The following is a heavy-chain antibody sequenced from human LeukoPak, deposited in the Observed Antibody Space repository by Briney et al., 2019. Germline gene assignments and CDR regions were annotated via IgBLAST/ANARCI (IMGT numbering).Heavy chain of an antibody. CDR2: IYYSGTT. D-gene: IGHD6-19*01. Sequence: SETLSLTCTVSGGSISSYYWNWIRQPPGKGLEWIGYIYYSGTTNYNPSLKSRVSISTDTSKNQVFLQLRSLTAADTAMYYCASTGYSSGWHAFDIWGQGTMVTVSS. CDR3: ASTGYSSGWHAFDI. CDR1: GGSISSYY. V-gene: IGHV4-59*01. J-gene: IGHJ3*02.